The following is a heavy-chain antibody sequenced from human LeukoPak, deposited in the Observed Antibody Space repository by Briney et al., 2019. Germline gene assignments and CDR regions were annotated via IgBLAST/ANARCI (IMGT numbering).Heavy chain of an antibody. V-gene: IGHV4-38-2*02. Sequence: SETLSLTCTVSGYSISSGYYWGWIRQPPGKGLEWIGSIYHSGSTYYNPSLKSRVTISVDTSKNQFSLKLSSVTAADTAVYYCARGRIYLHYDYVWGSYRRKNWFDPWGQGTLVTVSS. CDR1: GYSISSGYY. CDR2: IYHSGST. D-gene: IGHD3-16*02. J-gene: IGHJ5*02. CDR3: ARGRIYLHYDYVWGSYRRKNWFDP.